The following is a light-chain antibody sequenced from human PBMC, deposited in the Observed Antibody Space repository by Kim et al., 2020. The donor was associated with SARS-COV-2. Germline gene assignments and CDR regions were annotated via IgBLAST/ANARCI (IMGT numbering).Light chain of an antibody. V-gene: IGKV3-11*01. CDR3: QQRDSWPLT. Sequence: EIVLTQSPATLSLSPGERATLSCRASRSISSYLAWYQQKPGQAPRLLIYDASSRATGIPARFSGSGSGSDFTLTISSLEPDDFVVYYCQQRDSWPLTFGGGTKVEI. J-gene: IGKJ4*01. CDR2: DAS. CDR1: RSISSY.